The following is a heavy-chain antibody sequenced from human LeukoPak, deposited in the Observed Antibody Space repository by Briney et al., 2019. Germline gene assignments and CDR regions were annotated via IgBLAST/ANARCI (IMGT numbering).Heavy chain of an antibody. J-gene: IGHJ4*02. V-gene: IGHV1-46*01. CDR1: GYTFTSYY. CDR2: INPSWGNT. Sequence: SSVTVSCKGSGYTFTSYYMHGVRQPPGQGRDWMGIINPSWGNTSYAQKCQGRVTMTRDMSTSTVYMELSSLRSEDTDVYYCARDRGRRRYRYGYRDYWGQGTLVTVSS. D-gene: IGHD5-18*01. CDR3: ARDRGRRRYRYGYRDY.